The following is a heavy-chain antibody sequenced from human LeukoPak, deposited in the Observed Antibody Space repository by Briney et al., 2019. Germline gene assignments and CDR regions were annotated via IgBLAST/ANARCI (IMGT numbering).Heavy chain of an antibody. CDR2: ISYDGSNK. D-gene: IGHD6-19*01. J-gene: IGHJ6*03. CDR3: AKDFSVAGYYYYMDV. V-gene: IGHV3-30*18. CDR1: GFTFSSYG. Sequence: GRSLRLSCAASGFTFSSYGMHWVRQAPGKGLEWVAVISYDGSNKYYADSVKGRFTISRDNSKNTLYLQMNSLRAEDTTVYYCAKDFSVAGYYYYMDVWGKGTTVTVSS.